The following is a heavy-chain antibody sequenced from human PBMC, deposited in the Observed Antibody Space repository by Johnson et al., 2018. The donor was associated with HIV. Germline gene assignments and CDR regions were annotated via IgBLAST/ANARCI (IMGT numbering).Heavy chain of an antibody. V-gene: IGHV3-72*01. CDR2: TRNKANSYTT. CDR3: ARDSSGYSGFDV. D-gene: IGHD3-22*01. CDR1: GFTFSDHY. J-gene: IGHJ3*01. Sequence: VQLVESGGGLVRPGGSLRLSCAASGFTFSDHYIDWVRQAPGKGLEWVGRTRNKANSYTTEYAASVKGRFTISRDDSKNSLYLQMNSLKTEDTAVYYCARDSSGYSGFDVWGQGTMVTVSS.